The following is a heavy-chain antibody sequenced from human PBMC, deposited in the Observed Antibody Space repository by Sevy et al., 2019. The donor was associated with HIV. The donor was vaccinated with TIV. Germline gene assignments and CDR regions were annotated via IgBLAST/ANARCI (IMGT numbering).Heavy chain of an antibody. Sequence: GGSLRLSCAASGFTFSYYAMSWVRQAPGKGLEWVSGISGRGDSTTYADSVKGRFTISRDKSKNTLYLQMNSLRAEDTDVYYCAKDLFTRVATIGYDFDYWGQGTLVTVSS. D-gene: IGHD5-12*01. J-gene: IGHJ4*02. CDR3: AKDLFTRVATIGYDFDY. CDR1: GFTFSYYA. CDR2: ISGRGDST. V-gene: IGHV3-23*01.